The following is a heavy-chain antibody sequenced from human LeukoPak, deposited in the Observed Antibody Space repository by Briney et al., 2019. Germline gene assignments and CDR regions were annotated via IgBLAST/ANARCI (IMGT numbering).Heavy chain of an antibody. CDR2: ITSNGVGI. J-gene: IGHJ4*02. V-gene: IGHV3-64*01. CDR3: ARRAGSSGYDI. Sequence: GSLRLSFSSSGLPFNDSLMHWGRQAPGKGLEYVSSITSNGVGIGYANSVKGRFTISRDNSKNTLYLHMGSLTAEDKAVYYCARRAGSSGYDIWGRGTLVTVSS. D-gene: IGHD5-12*01. CDR1: GLPFNDSL.